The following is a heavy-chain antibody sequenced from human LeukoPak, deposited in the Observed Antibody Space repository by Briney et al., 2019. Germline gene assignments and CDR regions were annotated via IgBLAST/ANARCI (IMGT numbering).Heavy chain of an antibody. Sequence: GGSLRLSCAASGFTFSNYGVHWVRQAPGKGLEWVAFIQYDGSNKYYGDSVKGRFTISRDNSKNTLYLQMNSLRAEDTAVYYCARVVWDDFWSGPPEYFQHWGQGTLVTVSS. CDR1: GFTFSNYG. D-gene: IGHD3-3*01. CDR3: ARVVWDDFWSGPPEYFQH. V-gene: IGHV3-30*02. CDR2: IQYDGSNK. J-gene: IGHJ1*01.